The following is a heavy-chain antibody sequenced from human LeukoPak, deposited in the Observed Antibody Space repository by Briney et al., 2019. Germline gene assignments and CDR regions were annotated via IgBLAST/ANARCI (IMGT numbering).Heavy chain of an antibody. CDR3: ARGGRGSAAVVASRSFDI. CDR1: GFTVSSTH. Sequence: GGSLRLSCEASGFTVSSTHMVWVRQAPGKGLEWVSVTYTGGNSYYAGSVQGRFIISRDISKNTLYLQMNNLRAEDSALYYCARGGRGSAAVVASRSFDIWGQGTMVTVSS. CDR2: TYTGGNS. V-gene: IGHV3-53*01. J-gene: IGHJ3*02. D-gene: IGHD3-22*01.